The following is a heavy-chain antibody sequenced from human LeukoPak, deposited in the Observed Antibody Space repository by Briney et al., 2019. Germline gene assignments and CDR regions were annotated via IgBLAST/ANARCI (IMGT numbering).Heavy chain of an antibody. V-gene: IGHV1-2*02. CDR3: ARDIAAAGTYFDY. D-gene: IGHD6-13*01. CDR2: INPNSGGT. Sequence: APVKVSCKASGYTFTGYYMHWVRQAPGQGLEWMGWINPNSGGTNYAQKFQGRVTMTRDTSISTAYMELSRLRTDDTAVYYCARDIAAAGTYFDYWGQGTLVTVSS. J-gene: IGHJ4*02. CDR1: GYTFTGYY.